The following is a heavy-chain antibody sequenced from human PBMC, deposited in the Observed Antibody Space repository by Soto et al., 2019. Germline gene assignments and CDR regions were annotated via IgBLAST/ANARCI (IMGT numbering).Heavy chain of an antibody. D-gene: IGHD3-10*01. J-gene: IGHJ4*02. CDR3: AKDLWFGELSPEDY. V-gene: IGHV3-23*01. CDR1: GFTFSSYA. Sequence: EVQLLESGGGLVQPGGSLRLSCAASGFTFSSYAKGWVRQAPGKGLEWVSTISGDGGSTYYADSVKGRFTISRDDSKNTVYLQMNSLRAEDTAVYYCAKDLWFGELSPEDYWGQGTLVTVSS. CDR2: ISGDGGST.